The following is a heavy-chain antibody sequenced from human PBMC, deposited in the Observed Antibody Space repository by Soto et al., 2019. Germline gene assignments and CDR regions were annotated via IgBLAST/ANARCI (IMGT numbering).Heavy chain of an antibody. Sequence: GGSLRLSCAASGFTFSSYAMIWVRQAPGKGLEWVSAISGSGVSTYYADSVKGRFTTSRDNSKNTLYLQMNSLRAEDTAVYFCAKEGARGSYLDYWGQGTLVTVSS. D-gene: IGHD1-26*01. CDR1: GFTFSSYA. J-gene: IGHJ4*02. V-gene: IGHV3-23*01. CDR2: ISGSGVST. CDR3: AKEGARGSYLDY.